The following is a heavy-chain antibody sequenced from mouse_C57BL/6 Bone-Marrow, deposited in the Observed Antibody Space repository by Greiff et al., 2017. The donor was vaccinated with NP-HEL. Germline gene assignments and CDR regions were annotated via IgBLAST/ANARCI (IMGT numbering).Heavy chain of an antibody. CDR1: GYTFTSYW. J-gene: IGHJ3*01. CDR2: IYPGNSDT. CDR3: TKGYYGSSYRFAY. Sequence: VQLQQSGTVLARPGASVKMSCKTSGYTFTSYWMHWVKQRPGQGLEWIGAIYPGNSDTSYNQKFKGKAKLTAVTSASTAYMELSSLTNEDSAVYYCTKGYYGSSYRFAYWGQGTLVTVSA. V-gene: IGHV1-5*01. D-gene: IGHD1-1*01.